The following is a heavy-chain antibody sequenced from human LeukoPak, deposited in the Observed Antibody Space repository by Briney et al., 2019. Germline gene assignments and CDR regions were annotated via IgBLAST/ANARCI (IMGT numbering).Heavy chain of an antibody. J-gene: IGHJ4*02. V-gene: IGHV1-3*01. CDR3: ARERTAGYGKARFDY. CDR1: GYTFTGYY. D-gene: IGHD5-18*01. Sequence: ASVKVSCKASGYTFTGYYMHWVRQAPGQSLEWMGWIHADDGNTKYSQKFQDRVTFTRDTSASTTYMELSSLRSEDTAVYYCARERTAGYGKARFDYWGQGTLVTVSS. CDR2: IHADDGNT.